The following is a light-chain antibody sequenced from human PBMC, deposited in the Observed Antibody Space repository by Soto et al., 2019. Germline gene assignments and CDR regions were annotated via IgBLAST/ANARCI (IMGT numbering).Light chain of an antibody. CDR2: EVN. Sequence: QSVLTQPPSASGSPGQSVTLSCTGTSSDIGGYNFVSWYQQHPGKAPKLIIYEVNKRPSGVPDRFSGSKSGNTASLTVSGLQADDEGDYYCSSYAGTNNLGVFGGGTKLTVL. J-gene: IGLJ3*02. V-gene: IGLV2-8*01. CDR3: SSYAGTNNLGV. CDR1: SSDIGGYNF.